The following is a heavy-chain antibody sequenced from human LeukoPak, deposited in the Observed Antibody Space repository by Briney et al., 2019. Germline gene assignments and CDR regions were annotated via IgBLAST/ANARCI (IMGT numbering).Heavy chain of an antibody. J-gene: IGHJ4*02. V-gene: IGHV4-59*01. D-gene: IGHD6-13*01. Sequence: SETLSLTCTVSGDSIGSYYWSWIRQPPGKGLEWIGYIYYSGSTNYNPSLKSRVTISVDTSKNQFSLKLSSVTAADTAVYYCARAYSSSWYQFDFDYWGQGTLVTVSS. CDR2: IYYSGST. CDR3: ARAYSSSWYQFDFDY. CDR1: GDSIGSYY.